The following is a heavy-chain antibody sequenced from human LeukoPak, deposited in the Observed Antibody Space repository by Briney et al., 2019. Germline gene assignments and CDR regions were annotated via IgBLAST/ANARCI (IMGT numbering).Heavy chain of an antibody. V-gene: IGHV3-23*01. CDR3: AKGRSGWYEGLDY. J-gene: IGHJ4*02. Sequence: PGGSLRLSCTASGFTFSTYAMNWVRQAPGKGVEGVSVISHGGDRAWYADSVKGRFTISRDNSKSTLFLQMNSLRADDTAIYYCAKGRSGWYEGLDYWGQGILVTVSS. D-gene: IGHD6-19*01. CDR2: ISHGGDRA. CDR1: GFTFSTYA.